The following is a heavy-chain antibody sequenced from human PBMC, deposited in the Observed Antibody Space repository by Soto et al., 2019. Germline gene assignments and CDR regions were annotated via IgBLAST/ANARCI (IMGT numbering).Heavy chain of an antibody. CDR3: AREATGCSGGTCYSRTWFDP. J-gene: IGHJ5*02. V-gene: IGHV1-18*01. D-gene: IGHD2-15*01. Sequence: ASVKVSCKASGYTFTNYGITWVRQAPGQGLEWMGRISTHNGNTNYAQKLQGRVTVTTDTSTTTAYLELRSLRSDDTAVYYCAREATGCSGGTCYSRTWFDPWGQGTLVTVSS. CDR1: GYTFTNYG. CDR2: ISTHNGNT.